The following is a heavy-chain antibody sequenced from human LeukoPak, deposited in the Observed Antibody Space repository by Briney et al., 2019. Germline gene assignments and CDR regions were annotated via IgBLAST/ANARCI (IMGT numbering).Heavy chain of an antibody. D-gene: IGHD6-13*01. CDR1: GYTFTSYA. V-gene: IGHV1-18*01. Sequence: ASVKVSCTASGYTFTSYAISWVRQAPGQGLEWMGWIITYNDHTDYAQKFQGRVTKTTDTSTNTAYMELRSLRSDDTAVYYCARASRPPTYSSSWYYFDYWGQGTLVTVSS. CDR3: ARASRPPTYSSSWYYFDY. J-gene: IGHJ4*02. CDR2: IITYNDHT.